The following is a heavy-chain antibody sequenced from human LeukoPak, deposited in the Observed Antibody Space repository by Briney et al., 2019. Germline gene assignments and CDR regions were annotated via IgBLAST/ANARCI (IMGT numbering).Heavy chain of an antibody. CDR3: AREYRLYYYYYYMDV. Sequence: GASVKVSCKASGYTFTSYYMHWVRQAPGQGLEWMGIINPSGGSTSYAQKLQGRVTMTRDMSTSTVYMELSSLRSEDTAVYYCAREYRLYYYYYYMDVWGKGTTVTVSS. CDR2: INPSGGST. J-gene: IGHJ6*03. CDR1: GYTFTSYY. V-gene: IGHV1-46*01. D-gene: IGHD3-16*02.